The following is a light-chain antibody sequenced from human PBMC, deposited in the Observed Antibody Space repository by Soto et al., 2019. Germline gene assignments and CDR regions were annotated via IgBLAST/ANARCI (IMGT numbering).Light chain of an antibody. CDR1: QSVRSN. CDR2: SVS. Sequence: EIVMTQSPAILSLSPGEGATLSCRASQSVRSNLAWYQQKPGRAPRLLIYSVSIRATGIPARFSGSGSGTEFTLTISSLQSEDFAVYYCQQYGHWPPYTFGQGTKLEIK. V-gene: IGKV3-15*01. CDR3: QQYGHWPPYT. J-gene: IGKJ2*01.